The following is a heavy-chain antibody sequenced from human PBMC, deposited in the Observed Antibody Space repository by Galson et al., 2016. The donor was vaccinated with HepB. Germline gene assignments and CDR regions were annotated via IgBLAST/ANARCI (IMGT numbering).Heavy chain of an antibody. V-gene: IGHV1-18*01. CDR3: ARDEDWPNYYYYGMDV. Sequence: SVKVSCKASGYSFLSHGISWVRQAPGQGLEWMGWISAHNGNTNYPQKLQGRVIMTTDTSTSTAYMELRSLRSDDTAVYYCARDEDWPNYYYYGMDVWGQGTTVTVSS. CDR1: GYSFLSHG. D-gene: IGHD3-10*01. CDR2: ISAHNGNT. J-gene: IGHJ6*02.